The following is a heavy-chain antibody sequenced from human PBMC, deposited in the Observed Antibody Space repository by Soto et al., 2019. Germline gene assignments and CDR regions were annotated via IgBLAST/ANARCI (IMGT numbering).Heavy chain of an antibody. Sequence: QVQLVQSGAEVKKPGASVKVSCKASGYTFTSYYMHWVRQAPGQGLEWMGIINPSGGSTSYAQKFQGRLTMPRDTSTSTVYMELSSLRSEDTAVYYCAGAEYYRDAFDIWGQGTMVTVSS. V-gene: IGHV1-46*03. CDR2: INPSGGST. J-gene: IGHJ3*02. CDR1: GYTFTSYY. D-gene: IGHD3-10*01. CDR3: AGAEYYRDAFDI.